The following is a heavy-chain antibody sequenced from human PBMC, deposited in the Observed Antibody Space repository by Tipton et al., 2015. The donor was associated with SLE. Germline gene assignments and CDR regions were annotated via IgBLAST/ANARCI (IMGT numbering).Heavy chain of an antibody. V-gene: IGHV3-30*04. CDR2: ISYDGSNK. CDR3: ARDLVGAIYYFDY. CDR1: GFTFISYA. J-gene: IGHJ4*02. Sequence: SLRLSCEASGFTFISYAMHWVRQAPGRGLEWVAVISYDGSNKYYADSVKGRFTISRDNSKNTLYLQMNSLGAEDTAVYYCARDLVGAIYYFDYWGQGTLVTVSS. D-gene: IGHD1-26*01.